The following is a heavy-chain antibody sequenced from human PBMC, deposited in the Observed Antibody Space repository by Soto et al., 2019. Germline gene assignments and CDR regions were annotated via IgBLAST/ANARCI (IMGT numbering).Heavy chain of an antibody. J-gene: IGHJ5*02. V-gene: IGHV4-61*01. Sequence: QVQLQESGPGLVKPSETLSLTCTVSGGSVSSGNYYWSWIRQPPGKGLEWIGFIYYTGSTRYNPSRKRRVTISMDTSKNQFSLKLTSVTAADTAVYYCASALYCSGGSCSFDPWGQGTLVTVSS. D-gene: IGHD2-15*01. CDR1: GGSVSSGNYY. CDR2: IYYTGST. CDR3: ASALYCSGGSCSFDP.